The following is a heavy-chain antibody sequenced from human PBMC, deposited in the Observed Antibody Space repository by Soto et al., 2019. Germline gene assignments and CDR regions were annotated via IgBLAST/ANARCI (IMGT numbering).Heavy chain of an antibody. V-gene: IGHV4-59*01. CDR1: GGSISGSY. CDR2: VYYTGST. D-gene: IGHD6-19*01. Sequence: SETLSLTCSISGGSISGSYWSWIRQSPGKGLEWLGYVYYTGSTNYSPSLRSRVSISVDTSKNEFSLRPSSVTAADTAVYFCARSVAVPGAHIDYWGQGTQVTVSS. CDR3: ARSVAVPGAHIDY. J-gene: IGHJ4*02.